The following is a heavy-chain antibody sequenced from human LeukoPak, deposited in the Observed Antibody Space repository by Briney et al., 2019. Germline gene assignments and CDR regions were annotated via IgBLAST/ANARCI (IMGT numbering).Heavy chain of an antibody. CDR1: GDSININSHF. D-gene: IGHD4-17*01. V-gene: IGHV4-39*07. Sequence: SETLSLTCTVSGDSININSHFWGWIRQPPGKGLEWIGSIFYSGSTSYNPSLKSRVTISVDTSKNQFSLKLSSVTAADTAVYYCARPDYGDYLDAFDIWGQGTMVTVSS. CDR2: IFYSGST. CDR3: ARPDYGDYLDAFDI. J-gene: IGHJ3*02.